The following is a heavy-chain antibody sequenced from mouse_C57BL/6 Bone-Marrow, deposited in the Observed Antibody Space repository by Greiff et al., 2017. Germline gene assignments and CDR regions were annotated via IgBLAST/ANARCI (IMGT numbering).Heavy chain of an antibody. J-gene: IGHJ2*01. CDR2: INYDGSST. D-gene: IGHD2-4*01. CDR1: GFTFSDYY. Sequence: EVKLMESEGGLVQPGSSMKLSCTASGFTFSDYYMAWVRQVPEKGLEWVANINYDGSSTYYLDSLKSRFIISRDNAKNILYLQMSSLKSEDTATYYCARFLYYDYYFDYWGQGTTRTVSS. V-gene: IGHV5-16*01. CDR3: ARFLYYDYYFDY.